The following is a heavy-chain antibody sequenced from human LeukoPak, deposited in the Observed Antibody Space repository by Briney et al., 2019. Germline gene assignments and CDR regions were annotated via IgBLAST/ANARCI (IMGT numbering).Heavy chain of an antibody. CDR2: IYYSGST. V-gene: IGHV4-61*01. J-gene: IGHJ6*04. CDR3: ARNRRGDYYYGMDV. D-gene: IGHD1-14*01. Sequence: SETLSLTCTVSGGSVSSGSYYWSWIRQPTGKGLEWIGYIYYSGSTNYNPSLKSRVTISVDTSKNQFSLKLSSVTAADTAVYYCARNRRGDYYYGMDVWGKGTTVTVSS. CDR1: GGSVSSGSYY.